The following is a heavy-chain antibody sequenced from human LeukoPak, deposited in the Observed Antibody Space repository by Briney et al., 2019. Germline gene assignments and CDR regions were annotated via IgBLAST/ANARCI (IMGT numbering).Heavy chain of an antibody. CDR3: ARGRYFYDY. V-gene: IGHV4-34*01. CDR1: GGSFSGYF. Sequence: SETLSLTCAVYGGSFSGYFWSWIRQPPGKGLEWIGEINHSGSTNYKPSLKSRVTISVDTSKNQFSLKLSSVTAADTAVYYCARGRYFYDYWGQGTLVTVSS. J-gene: IGHJ4*02. D-gene: IGHD3-9*01. CDR2: INHSGST.